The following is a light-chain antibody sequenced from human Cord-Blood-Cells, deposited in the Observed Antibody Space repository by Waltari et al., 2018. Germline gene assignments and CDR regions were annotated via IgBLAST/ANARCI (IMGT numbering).Light chain of an antibody. Sequence: EIVMTQSPATLSVSPGERATLSCRASQSVSSNLAWYQQKPGQAPRLLIYGASTRANGIPAMFSGSGSRTEFTLTISSLQSEDFAVYYCQQYNNWPPLTFGGGTKVEIK. CDR3: QQYNNWPPLT. J-gene: IGKJ4*01. CDR2: GAS. V-gene: IGKV3-15*01. CDR1: QSVSSN.